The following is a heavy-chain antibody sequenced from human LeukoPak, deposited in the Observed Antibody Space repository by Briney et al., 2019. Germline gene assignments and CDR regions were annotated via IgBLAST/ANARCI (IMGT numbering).Heavy chain of an antibody. Sequence: GGSLRLSCAASGFTFSGYSMTWVRQAPGKGLERVAAITGTGAYTAYADSVKGRFTISRGNYEKTLYLQMHRLRAEDTAVYYCAKRRYDSSGYFDYWGQGTLVTVSS. J-gene: IGHJ4*02. CDR2: ITGTGAYT. V-gene: IGHV3-23*01. CDR3: AKRRYDSSGYFDY. CDR1: GFTFSGYS. D-gene: IGHD3-22*01.